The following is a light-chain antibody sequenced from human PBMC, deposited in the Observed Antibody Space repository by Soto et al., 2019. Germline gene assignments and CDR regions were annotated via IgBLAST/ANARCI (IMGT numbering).Light chain of an antibody. CDR2: GES. Sequence: IVSTPSPRYLSLSHGETATLSCRASQSVSNNYLAWYQQKPGQAPRLLNYGESNRATGIPDRFSGSGSGTDFTLTISRLEPEDLAVYYCQQYGSSGTFAQGTKVDI. J-gene: IGKJ1*01. V-gene: IGKV3-20*01. CDR1: QSVSNNY. CDR3: QQYGSSGT.